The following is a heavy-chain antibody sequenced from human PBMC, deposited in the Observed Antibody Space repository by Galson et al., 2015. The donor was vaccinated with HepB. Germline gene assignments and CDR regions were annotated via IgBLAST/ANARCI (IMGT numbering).Heavy chain of an antibody. D-gene: IGHD1-26*01. CDR3: AKEGWDGHTYQEYFED. V-gene: IGHV3-9*01. CDR2: VNWNSAKI. CDR1: GFSFDDYA. J-gene: IGHJ1*01. Sequence: SLRLSCATSGFSFDDYAMHWVRQAPGKGLEWDAYVNWNSAKIGYADSVKGRFTISRDGANLSVFLQMSSLAVEDTAVYYCAKEGWDGHTYQEYFEDWGQGTLVIVSS.